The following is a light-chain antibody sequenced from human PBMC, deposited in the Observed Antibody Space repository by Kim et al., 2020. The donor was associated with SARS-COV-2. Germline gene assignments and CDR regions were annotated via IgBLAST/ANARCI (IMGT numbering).Light chain of an antibody. CDR3: QVWDSSSDHPV. Sequence: PGKAARITCGGNNIGSKSVHWYQQKPGQAPVLVIYYDSDRPSGIPERFSGSNSGNTATLTISRVEAGDEADYYCQVWDSSSDHPVFGGGTQLTVL. CDR1: NIGSKS. J-gene: IGLJ3*02. V-gene: IGLV3-21*04. CDR2: YDS.